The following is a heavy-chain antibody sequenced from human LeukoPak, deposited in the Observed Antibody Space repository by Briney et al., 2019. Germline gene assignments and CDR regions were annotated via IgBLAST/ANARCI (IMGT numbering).Heavy chain of an antibody. CDR2: ISNNGGST. CDR3: ARGGGGGYNYQYFQH. CDR1: GFTFSSYA. D-gene: IGHD5-12*01. Sequence: PGGSLRLFCAASGFTFSSYAMHWVRQALGKGLEYVSAISNNGGSTYYANSVKDRFTISRDNSKNTLYLQMGSLRAEDMAVYYCARGGGGGYNYQYFQHWGQGTLVTVSS. J-gene: IGHJ1*01. V-gene: IGHV3-64*01.